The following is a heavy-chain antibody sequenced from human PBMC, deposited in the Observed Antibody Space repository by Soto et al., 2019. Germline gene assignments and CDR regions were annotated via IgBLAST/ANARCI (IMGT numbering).Heavy chain of an antibody. CDR3: AKDSGAARYYGMDV. V-gene: IGHV3-53*05. CDR1: GFTVSINY. D-gene: IGHD6-6*01. J-gene: IGHJ6*02. CDR2: IYSDGTT. Sequence: PGGSLRLSCAASGFTVSINYMSWVRQAPGKGLEWVSVIYSDGTTYYADSVKGRFTISRDNAKNSLYLQMNSLRAEDTALYYCAKDSGAARYYGMDVWGQGTTVTVSS.